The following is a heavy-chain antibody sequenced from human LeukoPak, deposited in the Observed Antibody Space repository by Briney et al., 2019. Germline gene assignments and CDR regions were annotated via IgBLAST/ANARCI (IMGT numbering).Heavy chain of an antibody. CDR3: AREGQWLVDLYGWEHMDV. J-gene: IGHJ6*03. CDR2: IYYSGST. V-gene: IGHV4-39*07. Sequence: PSETLSLTCTVSGGSISSSSYYWGWIRQPPGKGLEWIGSIYYSGSTYYNPSLKSRVTISVDTSKNQFSLKLSSVTAADTAVYYCAREGQWLVDLYGWEHMDVWGKGTTVTVSS. D-gene: IGHD6-19*01. CDR1: GGSISSSSYY.